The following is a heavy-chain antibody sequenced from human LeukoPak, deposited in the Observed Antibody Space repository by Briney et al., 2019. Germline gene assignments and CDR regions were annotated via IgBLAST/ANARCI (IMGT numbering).Heavy chain of an antibody. D-gene: IGHD2-2*01. Sequence: GGSLRLSCAVSGFTFSSYGMHWVRQAPGKGLQWLAFISYDGSNEYYADSVKGRFTISRDNSKNTLYLQMNSLSAEDTAVFYCARGKLGYCSGTTCPAFDCWGQGTLVTVPS. V-gene: IGHV3-30-3*01. J-gene: IGHJ4*02. CDR1: GFTFSSYG. CDR2: ISYDGSNE. CDR3: ARGKLGYCSGTTCPAFDC.